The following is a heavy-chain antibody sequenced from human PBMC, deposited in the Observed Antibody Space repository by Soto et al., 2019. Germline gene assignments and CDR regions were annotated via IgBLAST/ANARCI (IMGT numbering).Heavy chain of an antibody. J-gene: IGHJ1*01. CDR2: ISAHNGNT. Sequence: QVHLVQSGAEVKKPGASVKVSCKASGYTFTSYGITWVRQAPGQGLEWMGWISAHNGNTDYAQKLQSRDIVTRDTPTTTACLVLRRLRSHDTAVDYWARGEYLAYWCEGALVTVSS. D-gene: IGHD2-2*01. CDR1: GYTFTSYG. CDR3: ARGEYLAY. V-gene: IGHV1-18*01.